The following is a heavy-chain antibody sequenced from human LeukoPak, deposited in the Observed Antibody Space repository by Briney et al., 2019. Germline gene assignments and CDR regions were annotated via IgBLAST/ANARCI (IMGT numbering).Heavy chain of an antibody. CDR1: GFTFSTYG. CDR2: ISGSGGST. J-gene: IGHJ1*01. V-gene: IGHV3-23*01. Sequence: GGSLRLSCDASGFTFSTYGINWVRQAPGKGLEWVSAISGSGGSTYYADSVKGRFTISRDNSKNTLYLQMNSLRAEDTAVYYCAKAPQSFYVDSFQHWGQGTLVTVSS. D-gene: IGHD5-12*01. CDR3: AKAPQSFYVDSFQH.